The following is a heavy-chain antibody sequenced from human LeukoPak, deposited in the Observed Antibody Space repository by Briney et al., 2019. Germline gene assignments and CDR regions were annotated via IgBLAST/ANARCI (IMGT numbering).Heavy chain of an antibody. J-gene: IGHJ4*02. V-gene: IGHV3-23*01. CDR1: GFTFSSYA. CDR3: AKGDLLWFGESKFDY. D-gene: IGHD3-10*01. CDR2: ISGSGGST. Sequence: PGGSLRLSCAASGFTFSSYAMSWVRHAPGKGLEWVSVISGSGGSTYYADSVKDWFTISKDNTKNALYLQMNSLRAEDTTVYYCAKGDLLWFGESKFDYWGQGTLVTVSS.